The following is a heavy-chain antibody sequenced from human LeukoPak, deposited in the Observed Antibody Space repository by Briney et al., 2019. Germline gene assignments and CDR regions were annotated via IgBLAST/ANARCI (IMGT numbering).Heavy chain of an antibody. CDR2: IYYSGST. CDR3: ARYYGDYSNPIYYYYYMDV. D-gene: IGHD4-17*01. V-gene: IGHV4-59*01. J-gene: IGHJ6*03. Sequence: SETLSLTCGVYGGSFSGYYWSWIRQPPGKGLEWIGYIYYSGSTNYNPSLKSRVTISVDTSKNQFSLKLSSVTAADTAVYYCARYYGDYSNPIYYYYYMDVWGKGTTVTISS. CDR1: GGSFSGYY.